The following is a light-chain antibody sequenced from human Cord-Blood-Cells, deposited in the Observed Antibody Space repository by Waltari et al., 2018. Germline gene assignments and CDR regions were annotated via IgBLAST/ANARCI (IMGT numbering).Light chain of an antibody. V-gene: IGLV2-23*02. CDR1: SSDAGSYNL. CDR3: CSYAGSSTFVV. J-gene: IGLJ2*01. Sequence: QSALTQPASVSGSPGQSTTISCTGTSSDAGSYNLVSLYQQHTGKDPKLMIYEVSKRPSGVSNRFSGSKSCNTSSLTISGLQAEDEADYYCCSYAGSSTFVVFGGGTKLTVL. CDR2: EVS.